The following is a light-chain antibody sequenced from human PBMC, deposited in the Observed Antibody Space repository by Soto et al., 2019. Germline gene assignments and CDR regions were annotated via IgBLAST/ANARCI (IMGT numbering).Light chain of an antibody. CDR3: QQYDRASWT. Sequence: DIQMTQSPSTLSASVGDRVIITCRASQSISSWLAWYQQKPGKAPNLLIYRASTLKSGIPSRFSGSGSGTEVTLTISSPKTDDFATYYCQQYDRASWTFGQGTKVEIK. CDR2: RAS. CDR1: QSISSW. V-gene: IGKV1-5*03. J-gene: IGKJ1*01.